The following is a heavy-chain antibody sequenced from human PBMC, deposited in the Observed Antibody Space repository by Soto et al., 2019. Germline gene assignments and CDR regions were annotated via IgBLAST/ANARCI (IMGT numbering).Heavy chain of an antibody. D-gene: IGHD4-17*01. CDR3: VRWTTVTFLFDP. V-gene: IGHV4-30-4*01. CDR1: GGSISSGDYY. CDR2: IYYRGST. Sequence: QVQLQESGPGLVKPSQTLSLTCTVSGGSISSGDYYWSWIRQPPGKGLEWIGYIYYRGSTYYNPSLKRRVTISVGTSESQYSLKLSSVTVAVTAVYDCVRWTTVTFLFDPWGQGTLVTVSS. J-gene: IGHJ5*02.